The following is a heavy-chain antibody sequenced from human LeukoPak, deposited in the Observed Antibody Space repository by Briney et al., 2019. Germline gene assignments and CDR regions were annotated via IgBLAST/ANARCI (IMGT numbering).Heavy chain of an antibody. CDR1: EFTFYSYG. J-gene: IGHJ4*02. V-gene: IGHV3-23*01. CDR2: ISGSGGTT. Sequence: GGSLRLSCAASEFTFYSYGMSWVRQAPGKGLEWVSSISGSGGTTYYTDSVKGRFTISRDNAKNSLYLQMNSLRAEDTAVYYCARGGKFRATMGLFDYWGQGTLVTVSS. D-gene: IGHD5-12*01. CDR3: ARGGKFRATMGLFDY.